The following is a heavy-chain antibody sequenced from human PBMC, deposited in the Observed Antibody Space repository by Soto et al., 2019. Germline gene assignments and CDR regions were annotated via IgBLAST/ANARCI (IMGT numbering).Heavy chain of an antibody. CDR3: AKRRGAGGHFDY. J-gene: IGHJ4*02. D-gene: IGHD2-15*01. CDR2: VSIGGST. Sequence: DVQLLESGGGLVQREGSLRLSCAASGFTFSSYAMGWVRQGPGKGLEWVAVVSIGGSTHYADSVRGRFTISRDNSKNTLSLQMNSLTAEDTAVYFCAKRRGAGGHFDYWGQGALVTVSS. CDR1: GFTFSSYA. V-gene: IGHV3-23*01.